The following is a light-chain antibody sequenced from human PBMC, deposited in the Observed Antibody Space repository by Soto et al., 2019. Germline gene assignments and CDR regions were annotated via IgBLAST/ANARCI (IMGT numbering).Light chain of an antibody. V-gene: IGKV1-13*02. J-gene: IGKJ5*01. CDR3: QQLKTYPFT. CDR1: QGISSA. CDR2: DAS. Sequence: AIQLTQSPSSLSASVGDRVSITCRASQGISSALAWYQHNPGKAPKIRIYDASSLQSGVPSRFSGSESGTECTLTISSLQPEDFATYYCQQLKTYPFTFGQGTRLEIK.